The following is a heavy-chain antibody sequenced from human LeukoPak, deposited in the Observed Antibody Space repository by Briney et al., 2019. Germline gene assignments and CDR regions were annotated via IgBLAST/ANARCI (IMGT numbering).Heavy chain of an antibody. V-gene: IGHV4-34*01. D-gene: IGHD4-17*01. CDR2: INHSGST. CDR1: GGSFSGYY. J-gene: IGHJ5*02. CDR3: AGDYGDYVGWFDP. Sequence: SETLSLTCAVYGGSFSGYYWSWIRQPPGKGLEWIGEINHSGSTNYNPSLKSRVTISVDTSKNQFSLKLSSVTTADTAVYYCAGDYGDYVGWFDPWGQGTLVTVSS.